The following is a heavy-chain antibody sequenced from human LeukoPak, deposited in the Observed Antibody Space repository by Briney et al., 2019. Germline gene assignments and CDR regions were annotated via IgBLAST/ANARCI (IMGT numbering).Heavy chain of an antibody. D-gene: IGHD5-12*01. CDR1: GFTFSSYA. CDR3: ARGSDVDIVATTEEFDY. V-gene: IGHV4-34*01. CDR2: INHSGST. J-gene: IGHJ4*02. Sequence: LRLSCAASGFTFSSYAMSWVRQAPGKGLEWIGEINHSGSTNYNPALKSRVTISVDTSKNQFSLKLSSVTAADTAVYYCARGSDVDIVATTEEFDYWGQGTLVTVSS.